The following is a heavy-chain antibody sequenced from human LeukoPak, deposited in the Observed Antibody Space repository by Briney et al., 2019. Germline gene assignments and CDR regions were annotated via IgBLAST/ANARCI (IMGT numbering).Heavy chain of an antibody. CDR1: GGSISSYY. CDR2: IYTTGST. CDR3: ARDRVGTITEGTLDY. D-gene: IGHD1-26*01. Sequence: SDTLSLTCTVSGGSISSYYWNWIRQPAGKGLEWIGRIYTTGSTHYNPSLESRVTMSVDTSKNQFSLRLSSVTAADTAVYYCARDRVGTITEGTLDYWGQGILVTVSS. V-gene: IGHV4-4*07. J-gene: IGHJ4*02.